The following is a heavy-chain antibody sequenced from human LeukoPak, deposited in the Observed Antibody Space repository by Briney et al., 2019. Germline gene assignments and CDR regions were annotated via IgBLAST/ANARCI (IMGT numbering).Heavy chain of an antibody. Sequence: KTSETLSLTCTVSGGSISGYYWNWIRQPPGKGLEWIGYIHYSGRTNYNPSLRSRVTMSVDTSKNQFSLNLSSVTTADTAVYYCAAGAARPGYFDYWGQGTLVTVSS. V-gene: IGHV4-59*01. CDR2: IHYSGRT. J-gene: IGHJ4*02. CDR1: GGSISGYY. CDR3: AAGAARPGYFDY. D-gene: IGHD6-6*01.